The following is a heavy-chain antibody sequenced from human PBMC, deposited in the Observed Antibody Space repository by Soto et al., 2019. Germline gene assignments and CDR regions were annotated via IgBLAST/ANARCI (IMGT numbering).Heavy chain of an antibody. CDR3: ARDLRGIVVVPAAYYYYYGMDV. Sequence: ASVKVSCKASGYTFTSYAMHWVRQAPGQRXEWMGWINAGNGNTKYSQKFQGRVTITRDTSASTAYMELSSLRSEHTAVYYCARDLRGIVVVPAAYYYYYGMDVWGQGTTVTVFS. CDR1: GYTFTSYA. V-gene: IGHV1-3*01. J-gene: IGHJ6*02. D-gene: IGHD2-2*01. CDR2: INAGNGNT.